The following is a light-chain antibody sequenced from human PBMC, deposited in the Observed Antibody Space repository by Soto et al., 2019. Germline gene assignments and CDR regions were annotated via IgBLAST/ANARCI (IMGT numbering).Light chain of an antibody. V-gene: IGKV1-5*03. CDR2: KAT. Sequence: DIEMTQSPSTLSASVGDRVTITCRASQSITSWLAWYQQKPGKAPKRLIYKATNVQTGVPSRFSGSGSGTEFSLTIRSLQPEDFAIDYCHQYNDYQYTFGQVTKLEIK. J-gene: IGKJ2*01. CDR1: QSITSW. CDR3: HQYNDYQYT.